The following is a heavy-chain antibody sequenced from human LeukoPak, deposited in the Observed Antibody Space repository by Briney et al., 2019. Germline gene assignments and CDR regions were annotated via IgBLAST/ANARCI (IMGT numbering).Heavy chain of an antibody. V-gene: IGHV4-59*01. CDR1: GGSISSYY. Sequence: SETLSLTCTVSGGSISSYYWSWIRQPPGKGLEWIGYIYYSGSTYYNPSLKSRVTISVDTSKNQFSLKLSSVTAEDTAVYYCARWSSGYYDAFDIWGQGTMVTVSS. D-gene: IGHD3-22*01. J-gene: IGHJ3*02. CDR3: ARWSSGYYDAFDI. CDR2: IYYSGST.